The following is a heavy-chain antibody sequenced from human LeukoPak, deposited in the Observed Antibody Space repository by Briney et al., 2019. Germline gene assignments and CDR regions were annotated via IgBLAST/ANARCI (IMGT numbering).Heavy chain of an antibody. Sequence: PGGSLRLSCAASGFTFSSHWMSWVRQAPGKGLEWVANIKQDGSEKYYVDSVKGRFTISRDNAKNSLYLQMNSLRAEDTAVYYCARDGSWGQGTLVTVSS. J-gene: IGHJ5*02. D-gene: IGHD2-2*03. CDR2: IKQDGSEK. V-gene: IGHV3-7*01. CDR1: GFTFSSHW. CDR3: ARDGS.